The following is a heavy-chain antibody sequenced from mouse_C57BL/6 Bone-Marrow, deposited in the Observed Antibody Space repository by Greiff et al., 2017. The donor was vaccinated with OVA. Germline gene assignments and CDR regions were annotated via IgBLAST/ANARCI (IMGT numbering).Heavy chain of an antibody. D-gene: IGHD5-2*01. CDR3: TNTCYAMDY. CDR1: GFNIKDDY. Sequence: VQLQQSGAELVRPGASVKLSCTASGFNIKDDYMHWVKQRPEQGLEWIGWIDPENGDTEYASKFQGKATITADTSSNTSYLQLSSLTSEDTAVYYCTNTCYAMDYWGQGTSVTVSS. J-gene: IGHJ4*01. V-gene: IGHV14-4*01. CDR2: IDPENGDT.